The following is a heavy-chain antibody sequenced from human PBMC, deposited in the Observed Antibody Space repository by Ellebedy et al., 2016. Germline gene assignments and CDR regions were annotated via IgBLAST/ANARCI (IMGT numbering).Heavy chain of an antibody. CDR2: IYYSGST. CDR3: ARKGDSYDSPYYYYGMDV. J-gene: IGHJ6*02. CDR1: GGSISSYY. V-gene: IGHV4-59*08. Sequence: SETLSLTCTVSGGSISSYYWSWIRQPPGKGLEWIGYIYYSGSTYYNPSLKSRVTISVDTSKNQFSLKLSSVTAADTAVYYCARKGDSYDSPYYYYGMDVWGQGTTVTVSS. D-gene: IGHD2-21*02.